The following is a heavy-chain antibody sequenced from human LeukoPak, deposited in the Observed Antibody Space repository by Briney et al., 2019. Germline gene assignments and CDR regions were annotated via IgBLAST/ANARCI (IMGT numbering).Heavy chain of an antibody. J-gene: IGHJ3*02. CDR3: AREVPGGTYAFDI. V-gene: IGHV3-21*01. Sequence: GGSLRLSCAASGFTFSSYSMNWVRQAPGKGLEWVSSISSSSSYIYYADSVKGRFTISRDNAKNSLYLQMNSLGAEDTAVYYCAREVPGGTYAFDIWGQGTMVTVSS. D-gene: IGHD1-1*01. CDR2: ISSSSSYI. CDR1: GFTFSSYS.